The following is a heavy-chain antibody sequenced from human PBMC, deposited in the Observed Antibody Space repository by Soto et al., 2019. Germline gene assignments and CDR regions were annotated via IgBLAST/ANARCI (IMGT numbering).Heavy chain of an antibody. Sequence: PSETLSLTCTVSGGSISSHYWSWIRQPPGQGLEWIGYIYYSGSTNYNPSLKSRITISVDTSKSQYSLRLSSVTAADTAVYYCARGAYSGSYYSWFDPWGQGTLVTVSS. CDR2: IYYSGST. J-gene: IGHJ5*02. CDR1: GGSISSHY. D-gene: IGHD1-26*01. CDR3: ARGAYSGSYYSWFDP. V-gene: IGHV4-59*08.